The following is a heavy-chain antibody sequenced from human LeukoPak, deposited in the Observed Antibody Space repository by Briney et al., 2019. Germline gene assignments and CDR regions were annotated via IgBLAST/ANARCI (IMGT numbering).Heavy chain of an antibody. J-gene: IGHJ1*01. Sequence: GASVKVSCKASGGTFSSYAISWVRQAPGQGLEWMGGIIPIFGTANYAQKFQGRVTITADESTSTAYVELSSLRSEDTAVYYCASFLELGSGYYWEYFQHWGQGTLVTVSS. D-gene: IGHD3-22*01. V-gene: IGHV1-69*13. CDR2: IIPIFGTA. CDR3: ASFLELGSGYYWEYFQH. CDR1: GGTFSSYA.